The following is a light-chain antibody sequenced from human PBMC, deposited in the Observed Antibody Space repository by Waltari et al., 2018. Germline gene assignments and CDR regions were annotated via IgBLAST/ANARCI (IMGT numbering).Light chain of an antibody. Sequence: IVLTQSPGTLSLSPGDTGTLSCRASQSLSSSYLAWYQQRPGQAPRLLIYGSSNRATGIPDRFSGSGSGTHFTFIISGLEPEDSAVYYCQQFGSSPRGTFGQGTKLEIK. J-gene: IGKJ2*01. CDR3: QQFGSSPRGT. V-gene: IGKV3-20*01. CDR2: GSS. CDR1: QSLSSSY.